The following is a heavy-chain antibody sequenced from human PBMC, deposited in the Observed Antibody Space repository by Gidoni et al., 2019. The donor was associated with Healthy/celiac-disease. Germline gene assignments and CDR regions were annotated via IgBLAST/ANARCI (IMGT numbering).Heavy chain of an antibody. CDR1: GYTLTELS. CDR2: FDPEDGET. Sequence: QVQLVQSGAEVKKPGASVQVSCKVSGYTLTELSMHWVRQAPGKGLEWMGGFDPEDGETIYAQKFQGRVTMTEDTSTDTAYMELSSLRSEDTAVYYCATAGIAVAGGIEYFQHWGQGTLVTVSS. D-gene: IGHD6-19*01. V-gene: IGHV1-24*01. J-gene: IGHJ1*01. CDR3: ATAGIAVAGGIEYFQH.